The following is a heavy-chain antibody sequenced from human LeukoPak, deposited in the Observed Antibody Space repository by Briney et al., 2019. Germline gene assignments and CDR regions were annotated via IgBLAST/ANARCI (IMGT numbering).Heavy chain of an antibody. D-gene: IGHD2-8*01. V-gene: IGHV3-7*04. J-gene: IGHJ4*02. CDR2: ISENGSEE. CDR3: ARGSICTNGVCYKSPVDY. CDR1: GFRVSKSW. Sequence: PGGSLRLSCAASGFRVSKSWMTWVRQSPGRGLEWVACISENGSEEKYLDSVRGRFTISRDNAKNSLYLQMNSLRAEDTAVYYCARGSICTNGVCYKSPVDYWGQGTLVTVSS.